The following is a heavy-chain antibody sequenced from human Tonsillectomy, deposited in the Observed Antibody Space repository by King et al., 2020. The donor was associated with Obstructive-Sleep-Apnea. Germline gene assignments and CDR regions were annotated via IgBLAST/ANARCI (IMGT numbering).Heavy chain of an antibody. CDR3: AKASGSGSYYNPSDY. J-gene: IGHJ4*02. D-gene: IGHD3-10*01. Sequence: HVQLVESGGGVVQPGRSLRLSCAASGFTISSYGMHWVRQAPGKGLEWVAVISYDGSNKYYADSVKGRFTISRDNSKNTLYLLMNSLTAEDTAVYYCAKASGSGSYYNPSDYWGQGSLVIVSA. CDR1: GFTISSYG. V-gene: IGHV3-30*18. CDR2: ISYDGSNK.